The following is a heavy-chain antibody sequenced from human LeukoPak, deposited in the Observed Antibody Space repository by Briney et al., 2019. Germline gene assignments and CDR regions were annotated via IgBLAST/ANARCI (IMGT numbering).Heavy chain of an antibody. CDR3: AKTYYGSGSSPFDW. D-gene: IGHD3-10*01. CDR1: GFTFSSYG. CDR2: ISYDGSNK. Sequence: GGSLRLSCAASGFTFSSYGMHWVRQAPGKGLEWVAVISYDGSNKYYADSVKGRFTISRDNSKDTLYLQMNSLRAEDTAVYYCAKTYYGSGSSPFDWWGQGTLVTVSS. J-gene: IGHJ4*02. V-gene: IGHV3-30*18.